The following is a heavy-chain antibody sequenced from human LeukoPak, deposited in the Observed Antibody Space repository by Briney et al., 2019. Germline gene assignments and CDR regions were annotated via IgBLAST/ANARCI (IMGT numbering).Heavy chain of an antibody. CDR1: GFIFSSYG. J-gene: IGHJ6*03. V-gene: IGHV3-21*01. CDR2: ISSGGAYT. Sequence: GGSLRLSCTGSGFIFSSYGLFWVRQAPGKGLEWVSAISSGGAYTYYADSVKGRFTISRDNALNSVSLQMNGLRAEDTAIYYCARDPEVPDYYSYMDVWGKGTTVTVSS. CDR3: ARDPEVPDYYSYMDV.